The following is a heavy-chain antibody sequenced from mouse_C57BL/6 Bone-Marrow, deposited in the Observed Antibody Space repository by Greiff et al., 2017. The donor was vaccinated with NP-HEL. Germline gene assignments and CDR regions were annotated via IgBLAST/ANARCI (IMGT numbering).Heavy chain of an antibody. CDR2: IYPRSGNT. CDR3: ASSWFAY. V-gene: IGHV1-81*01. CDR1: GYTFTSYG. Sequence: ESGAELARPGASVKLSCKASGYTFTSYGISWVKQRTGQGLEWIGEIYPRSGNTYYNEKFKGKATLTADKSSSTAYMELRSLTSEDSAVYFCASSWFAYWGQGTLVTVSA. J-gene: IGHJ3*01.